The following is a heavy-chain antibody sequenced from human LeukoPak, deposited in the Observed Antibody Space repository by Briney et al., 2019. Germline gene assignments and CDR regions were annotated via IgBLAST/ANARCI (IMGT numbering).Heavy chain of an antibody. Sequence: PGGSLRLSCAASRFTFSTYSMNGVRQAPGKGMEWVSYISSSGNTIDYADSVNGRFTISRDNAKNSLYLQMVSLRAEDTAVYYCARLRGYSYGYGDYWGQGTLVTVSS. D-gene: IGHD5-18*01. V-gene: IGHV3-48*04. CDR3: ARLRGYSYGYGDY. CDR1: RFTFSTYS. CDR2: ISSSGNTI. J-gene: IGHJ4*02.